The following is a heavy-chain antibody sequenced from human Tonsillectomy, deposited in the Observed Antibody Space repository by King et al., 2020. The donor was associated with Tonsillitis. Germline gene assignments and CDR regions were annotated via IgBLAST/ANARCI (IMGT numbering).Heavy chain of an antibody. CDR2: INHSGIT. CDR1: GGSFSTYY. D-gene: IGHD5-24*01. V-gene: IGHV4-34*01. Sequence: VQLQQWGAGLLKPSETPSLTCAVYGGSFSTYYWSWIRQPPGKGLEWIGEINHSGITNYNPSLKSRVTISVDTSKNQFSLKLSSVTAADTAVYYCASIGVEMATSMDVWGKGTTVTVSS. CDR3: ASIGVEMATSMDV. J-gene: IGHJ6*03.